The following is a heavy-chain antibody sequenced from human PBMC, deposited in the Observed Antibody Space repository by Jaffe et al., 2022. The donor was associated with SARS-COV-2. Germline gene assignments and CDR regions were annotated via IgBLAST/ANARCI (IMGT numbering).Heavy chain of an antibody. CDR2: IYYSGST. CDR3: ARAGYSGYDYWGGYYYYGMDV. J-gene: IGHJ6*02. D-gene: IGHD5-12*01. Sequence: QVQLQESGPGLVKPSQTLSLTCTVSGGSISSGDYYWSWIRQPPGKGLEWIGYIYYSGSTYYNPSLKSRVTISVDTSKNQFSLKLSSVTAADTAVYYCARAGYSGYDYWGGYYYYGMDVWGQGTTVTVSS. CDR1: GGSISSGDYY. V-gene: IGHV4-30-4*01.